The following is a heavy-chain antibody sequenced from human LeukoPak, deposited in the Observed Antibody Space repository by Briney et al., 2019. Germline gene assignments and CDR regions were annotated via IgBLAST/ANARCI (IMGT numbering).Heavy chain of an antibody. CDR3: ARDAGYGYDRFDY. CDR1: GFIFSNYW. V-gene: IGHV3-7*01. D-gene: IGHD5-18*01. J-gene: IGHJ4*02. CDR2: IKEDGSNK. Sequence: PGGSLRLSCEATGFIFSNYWMAWVRQAPGKGLEWVANIKEDGSNKNYVESMKGQFTISRDNAKNSLYLQMNSLRVEDTAVYYCARDAGYGYDRFDYWGQGTQVTVSS.